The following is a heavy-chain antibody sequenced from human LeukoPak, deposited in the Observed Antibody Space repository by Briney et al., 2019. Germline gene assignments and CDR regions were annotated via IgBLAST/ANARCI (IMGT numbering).Heavy chain of an antibody. Sequence: TSETLSLTCTVSGGSVSSGSYYWSWIRQPPGKGLEWIGYIYYSGSTNYNPSLKSRVTISVDTSKNQFSLKLSSVTAADTAVYYCARSVVGATGEVPFDYWGQGTLVTVSS. D-gene: IGHD1-26*01. CDR3: ARSVVGATGEVPFDY. CDR1: GGSVSSGSYY. V-gene: IGHV4-61*01. J-gene: IGHJ4*02. CDR2: IYYSGST.